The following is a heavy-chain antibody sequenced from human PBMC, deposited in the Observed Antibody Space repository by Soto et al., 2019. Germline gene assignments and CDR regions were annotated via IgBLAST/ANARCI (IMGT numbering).Heavy chain of an antibody. D-gene: IGHD5-18*01. V-gene: IGHV1-18*01. CDR1: GYTFTSYD. CDR3: ARGTCLHGYDX. J-gene: IGHJ4*02. CDR2: ISVNKGNT. Sequence: ASVKVSCKASGYTFTSYDISWVRQAPGQGLEWVGWISVNKGNTNYARKLQGRVNMTTDTSTTTAYMELRSLTSDDTAIYYCARGTCLHGYDXWGQVTLVTVSX.